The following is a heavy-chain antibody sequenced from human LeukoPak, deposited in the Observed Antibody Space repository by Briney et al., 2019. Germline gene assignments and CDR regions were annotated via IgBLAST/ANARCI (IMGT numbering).Heavy chain of an antibody. CDR3: ARVNRVRYDFWSGYDDY. J-gene: IGHJ4*02. CDR1: GFTFSSYA. CDR2: ISGSGGST. D-gene: IGHD3-3*01. Sequence: GGSLRLSCAASGFTFSSYAMSWVRQAPGKGLEWVSAISGSGGSTYYADSVKGRFTISRDNSKNTLYLQMNSLRAEDTAVYYCARVNRVRYDFWSGYDDYWGQGTLVTVSS. V-gene: IGHV3-23*01.